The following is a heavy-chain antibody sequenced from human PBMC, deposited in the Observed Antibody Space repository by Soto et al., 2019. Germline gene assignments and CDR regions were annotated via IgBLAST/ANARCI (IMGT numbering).Heavy chain of an antibody. CDR2: IIPIFGTA. CDR3: ARDYYGSGIPAGYYGMDV. Sequence: GASVKVSCKASGGTFSSYAISWVRQAPGQGLEWMGGIIPIFGTANYAQKFQGRVTITADESTSTAYMELSSLRSEDTAVYYCARDYYGSGIPAGYYGMDVWGQGTTVTVSS. D-gene: IGHD3-10*01. CDR1: GGTFSSYA. V-gene: IGHV1-69*13. J-gene: IGHJ6*02.